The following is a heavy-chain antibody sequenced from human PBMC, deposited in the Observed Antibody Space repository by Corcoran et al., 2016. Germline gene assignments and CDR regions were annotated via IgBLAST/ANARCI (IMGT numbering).Heavy chain of an antibody. CDR3: ARVGEPEPLGIAANWFDP. CDR2: INHGGST. CDR1: GGSFSGYY. V-gene: IGHV4-34*01. J-gene: IGHJ5*02. D-gene: IGHD6-25*01. Sequence: QVQLQQWGAGLLKPSETLSLTCAVYGGSFSGYYWSWIRQPPGKGLEWIGEINHGGSTNYNPSLKSRVTISVDTSKNQFSLKLSSVTAADTAVYYCARVGEPEPLGIAANWFDPWGQGTLVTVSS.